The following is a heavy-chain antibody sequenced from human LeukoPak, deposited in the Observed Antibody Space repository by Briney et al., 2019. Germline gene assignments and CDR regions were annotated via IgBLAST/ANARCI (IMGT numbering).Heavy chain of an antibody. CDR3: AREARDGYNYYFDY. CDR2: INPNSGGT. Sequence: ASVTVSCKASGYTFTVYYMHWVRQAPGQGLEWMGWINPNSGGTNYAQKFQGRVTMTRDTSISTAYMELSRLRSDDTAVYYCAREARDGYNYYFDYGGQGTLVTVSS. CDR1: GYTFTVYY. V-gene: IGHV1-2*02. D-gene: IGHD5-24*01. J-gene: IGHJ4*02.